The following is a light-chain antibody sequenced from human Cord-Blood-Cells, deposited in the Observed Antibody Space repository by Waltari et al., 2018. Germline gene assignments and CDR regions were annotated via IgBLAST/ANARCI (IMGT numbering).Light chain of an antibody. CDR3: CSYAGSSTLV. CDR2: EGS. Sequence: QPALTQPASVSGSPGQSITISCPGPSLDFGSYNLVSWYQQHPGKAPKLMIYEGSKRPSGVSNRFSGSKSGNTASLTISGLQAEDEADYYCCSYAGSSTLVFGGGTKLTVL. J-gene: IGLJ2*01. V-gene: IGLV2-23*01. CDR1: SLDFGSYNL.